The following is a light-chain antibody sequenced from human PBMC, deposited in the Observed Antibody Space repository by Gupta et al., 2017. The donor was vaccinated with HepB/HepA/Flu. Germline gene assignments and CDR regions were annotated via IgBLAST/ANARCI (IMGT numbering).Light chain of an antibody. CDR2: AGS. CDR3: QQSYGLPFT. Sequence: DIQMTQSPSSVSASVGDRVSITCRASQSITRFLNWYQQKPGKAPKLLIYAGSTLQYGVPSNFSGSGYGTDFTLTIASLQPEDFATYYCQQSYGLPFTFGPGTKV. V-gene: IGKV1-39*01. J-gene: IGKJ3*01. CDR1: QSITRF.